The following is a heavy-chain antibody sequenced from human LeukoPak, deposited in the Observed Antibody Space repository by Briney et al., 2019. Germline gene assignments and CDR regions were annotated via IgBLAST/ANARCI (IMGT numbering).Heavy chain of an antibody. Sequence: GGSLRLSCAASGFTFSSSGMSWVRQAPGKGLEWVSVIYSGGSTYYADSVKGRFTISRDNSKNTLYLQMNSLRAEDTAVYYCARTSGYFSAWFDPWGQGTLVTVSS. CDR2: IYSGGST. CDR3: ARTSGYFSAWFDP. CDR1: GFTFSSSG. D-gene: IGHD3-3*01. V-gene: IGHV3-53*01. J-gene: IGHJ5*02.